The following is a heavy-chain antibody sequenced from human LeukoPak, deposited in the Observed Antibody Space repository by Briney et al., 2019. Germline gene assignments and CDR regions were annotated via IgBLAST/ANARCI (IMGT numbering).Heavy chain of an antibody. V-gene: IGHV3-48*03. CDR2: ISSSGSTI. D-gene: IGHD3-22*01. CDR3: ARDSTYYYDSSAYEAFDI. J-gene: IGHJ3*02. Sequence: GGSLRLSCAASGLTFSSYEMNWVRQAPGKGLEWVSYISSSGSTIYYADSVKGRFTISRDNAKNSLNLQMNSLRAEDTAVYYCARDSTYYYDSSAYEAFDIWGQGTMVTVSS. CDR1: GLTFSSYE.